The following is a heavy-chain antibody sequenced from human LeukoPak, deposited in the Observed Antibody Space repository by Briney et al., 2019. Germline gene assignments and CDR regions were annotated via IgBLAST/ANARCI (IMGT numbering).Heavy chain of an antibody. CDR3: AGGYYDSSGYSTFDH. CDR2: IYYSGST. Sequence: SETLSLTCTVSGGSISSYYWGWIRQPPGKGLEWIGYIYYSGSTNYNPSLKSRVTISVDTSKNQFSLKLSSVTAADTAVYYCAGGYYDSSGYSTFDHWGQGTLVTVSS. V-gene: IGHV4-59*08. D-gene: IGHD3-22*01. J-gene: IGHJ4*02. CDR1: GGSISSYY.